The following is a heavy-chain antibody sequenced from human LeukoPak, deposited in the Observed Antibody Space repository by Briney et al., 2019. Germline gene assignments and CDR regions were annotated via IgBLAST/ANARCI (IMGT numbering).Heavy chain of an antibody. CDR1: GASLNEYY. CDR2: IHSSGSA. J-gene: IGHJ4*02. Sequence: PSETLSLTCTVSGASLNEYYWSWIRQPPGKALEWIGFIHSSGSANSNPSLTSRVTISIDTSKNQFSLNLRSLTAADTAVYFCASGAADGYNFGFDYWGQGTLAAVPS. D-gene: IGHD5-24*01. V-gene: IGHV4-59*12. CDR3: ASGAADGYNFGFDY.